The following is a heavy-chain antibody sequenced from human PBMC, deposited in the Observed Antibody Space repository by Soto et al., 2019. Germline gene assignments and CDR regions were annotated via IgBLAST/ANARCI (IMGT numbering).Heavy chain of an antibody. CDR3: ARDVTMIVDV. J-gene: IGHJ4*02. CDR2: IWYDGSNK. V-gene: IGHV3-33*01. Sequence: QVQLVESGGGVVQPGRSLRLSCAASGFTFSSYGMHWVRQAPGKGLEWVAVIWYDGSNKYYADSVKGRFTISRDNSKNTLYLQMNSVRAEDTAVYYCARDVTMIVDVWGQGTLVTVSS. D-gene: IGHD3-22*01. CDR1: GFTFSSYG.